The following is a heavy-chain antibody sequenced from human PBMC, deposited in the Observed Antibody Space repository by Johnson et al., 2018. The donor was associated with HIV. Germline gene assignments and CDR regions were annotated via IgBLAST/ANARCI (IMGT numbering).Heavy chain of an antibody. CDR3: ARDSTPWGDDYVDYAFDI. J-gene: IGHJ3*02. Sequence: VQLVESGGGVVQPGRSLRLSCAASGFTFSSYGMHWVRQAPGKGLEWVAVMSFDESNKYYADSVKGRFTISRDNSKNTLFLQMNSLRAEDTAVYYCARDSTPWGDDYVDYAFDIWGQGTMVTVSP. D-gene: IGHD4-17*01. CDR2: MSFDESNK. V-gene: IGHV3-30*03. CDR1: GFTFSSYG.